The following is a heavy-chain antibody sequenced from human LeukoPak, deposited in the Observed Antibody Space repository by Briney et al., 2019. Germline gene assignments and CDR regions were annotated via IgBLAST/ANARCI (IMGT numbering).Heavy chain of an antibody. Sequence: ASVKVSCKASGYTFTSYYMHWVRQAPGQGLEWMGIINPSGGSTSYAQKFQGRVTMTRDMSTSTVYMELSSLRSEDTAVYYCARDQETMVRGVIPDYWGQGTLVTVSS. CDR2: INPSGGST. J-gene: IGHJ4*02. V-gene: IGHV1-46*01. D-gene: IGHD3-10*01. CDR3: ARDQETMVRGVIPDY. CDR1: GYTFTSYY.